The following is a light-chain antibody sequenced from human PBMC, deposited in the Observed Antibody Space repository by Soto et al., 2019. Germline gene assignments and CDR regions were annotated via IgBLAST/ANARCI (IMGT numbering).Light chain of an antibody. Sequence: QSVLSQTPSTSGTPGQKVTISCSGSTSNIGTNSVFWYQPLPGMAPKLLVYRSDQRASGVPDRFSASKSGTSASLAISGLRSEDEADYYCAAWDDSRSGQVFGGGTKVTVL. CDR3: AAWDDSRSGQV. J-gene: IGLJ2*01. CDR1: TSNIGTNS. V-gene: IGLV1-47*01. CDR2: RSD.